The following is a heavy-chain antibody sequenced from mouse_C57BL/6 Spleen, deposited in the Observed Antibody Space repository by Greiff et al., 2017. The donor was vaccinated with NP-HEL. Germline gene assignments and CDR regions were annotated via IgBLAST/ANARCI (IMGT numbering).Heavy chain of an antibody. CDR2: INYDGSST. CDR1: GFTFSDYY. CDR3: ARDSEGDWYFDV. Sequence: EVKVVESEGGLVQPGSSMKLSCTASGFTFSDYYMAWVRQVPEKGLEWVANINYDGSSTYYLDSLKSRFINSRDNAKNILYLQMSSLKSEDTATYYCARDSEGDWYFDVWGTGTTVTVSS. J-gene: IGHJ1*03. V-gene: IGHV5-16*01.